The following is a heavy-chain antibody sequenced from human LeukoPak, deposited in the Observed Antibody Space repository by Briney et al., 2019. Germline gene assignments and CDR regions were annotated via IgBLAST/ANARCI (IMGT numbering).Heavy chain of an antibody. D-gene: IGHD3-10*01. CDR3: GSGSYADFDY. CDR1: GFTFSGSA. V-gene: IGHV3-73*01. CDR2: IRSTANGYAT. Sequence: PGGSLRLSCAASGFTFSGSALHWVRQASGKGLEWVGRIRSTANGYATAYAASVKGRFTISRDDSKNTAYLQMDSLKTEDTAVYYYGSGSYADFDYWGQGTLVTVSS. J-gene: IGHJ4*02.